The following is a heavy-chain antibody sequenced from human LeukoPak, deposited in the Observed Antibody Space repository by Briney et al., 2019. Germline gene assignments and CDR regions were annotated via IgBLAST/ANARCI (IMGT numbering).Heavy chain of an antibody. J-gene: IGHJ4*02. V-gene: IGHV3-66*01. Sequence: GGSLRLSCAASGSTVSSNYMSWVRQAPGKGLEWVSVIYSGGSTYYADSVKGRFTISRDNSKNTLYLQMNSLRAEDTAVYYCARARTMIVVEPYFDYWGQGTLVTVSS. CDR3: ARARTMIVVEPYFDY. CDR2: IYSGGST. D-gene: IGHD3-22*01. CDR1: GSTVSSNY.